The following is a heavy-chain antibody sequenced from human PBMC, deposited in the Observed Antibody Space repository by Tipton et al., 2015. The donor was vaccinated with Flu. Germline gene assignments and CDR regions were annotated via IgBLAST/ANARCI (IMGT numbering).Heavy chain of an antibody. CDR3: VREGDGDYFDY. CDR2: ISYAATSK. V-gene: IGHV3-30-3*01. J-gene: IGHJ4*02. D-gene: IGHD3-16*01. Sequence: RSLRLSCAASRFTFSTYSMHWVRQAPGKGLEWVAVISYAATSKHFADSVKGRFTISRDNSKNTLYLQMDSLRVEDTAVYHCVREGDGDYFDYWGQGTLVTVSS. CDR1: RFTFSTYS.